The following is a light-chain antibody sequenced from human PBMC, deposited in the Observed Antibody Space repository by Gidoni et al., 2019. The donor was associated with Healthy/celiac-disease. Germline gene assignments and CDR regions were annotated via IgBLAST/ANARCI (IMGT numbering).Light chain of an antibody. CDR3: QQLNSYPPYT. J-gene: IGKJ2*01. CDR1: QGISSY. CDR2: AAS. Sequence: IQFTQSPSSLSASVGDRVTITCRASQGISSYLDWYQQKPGKAPKLLIYAASTLQSGVPSRFSGSGSGTDFTLTISSLQPEDFATYYCQQLNSYPPYTFGQGTKLEIK. V-gene: IGKV1-9*01.